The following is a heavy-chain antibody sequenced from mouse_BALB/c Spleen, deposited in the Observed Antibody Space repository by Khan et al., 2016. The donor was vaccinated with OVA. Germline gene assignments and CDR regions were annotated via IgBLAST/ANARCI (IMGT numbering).Heavy chain of an antibody. J-gene: IGHJ3*01. CDR1: GFTFSTYG. Sequence: DVMLVESGGDLVKPGGSLKLSCAASGFTFSTYGMSWVRQTPDKRLEWVATVSTGGGYTYYPDSVKGRFTISRDNAKNTLYLQMSSLKSEDTAMLYCARLAYYYDSEGFAYWGQGTLVTVSA. D-gene: IGHD1-1*01. CDR2: VSTGGGYT. CDR3: ARLAYYYDSEGFAY. V-gene: IGHV5-6*02.